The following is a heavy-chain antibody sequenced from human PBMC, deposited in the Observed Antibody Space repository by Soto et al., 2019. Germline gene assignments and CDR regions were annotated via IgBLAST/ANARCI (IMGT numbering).Heavy chain of an antibody. Sequence: SETLSLTCTVSGGSISSYYWSWIRQPPGKGLEWIGYIYYSGSTNYNPSLKSRVTISVDTSKNQFSLKLSSVTAADTAVYYCASPGYSSGWGYFDYWGQGTLVTVSS. CDR3: ASPGYSSGWGYFDY. D-gene: IGHD6-19*01. V-gene: IGHV4-59*08. CDR1: GGSISSYY. J-gene: IGHJ4*02. CDR2: IYYSGST.